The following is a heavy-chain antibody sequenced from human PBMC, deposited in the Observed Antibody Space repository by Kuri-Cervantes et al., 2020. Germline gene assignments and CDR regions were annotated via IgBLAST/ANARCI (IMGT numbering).Heavy chain of an antibody. CDR3: AKEKAVGDSSSWYGYFDY. CDR2: ISGSGGST. J-gene: IGHJ4*02. V-gene: IGHV3-23*01. CDR1: GFTFDDYA. Sequence: GGSLRLSCAASGFTFDDYAMHWVRQAPGKGLEWVSGISGSGGSTYYADSVKGRFTISRDNSKNTLYLQMNSLRAEDTAVYYCAKEKAVGDSSSWYGYFDYWGQGTLVTVSS. D-gene: IGHD6-13*01.